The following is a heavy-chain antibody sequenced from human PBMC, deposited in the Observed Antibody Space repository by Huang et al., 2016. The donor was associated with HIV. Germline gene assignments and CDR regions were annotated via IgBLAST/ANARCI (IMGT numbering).Heavy chain of an antibody. CDR2: IKQDETEK. V-gene: IGHV3-7*01. CDR3: ATKTAGMDI. CDR1: TFTFGAYW. J-gene: IGHJ6*02. Sequence: VESGGRSVQPGGSIRLSCVGSTFTFGAYWMSWVGQPPGKGLEWVAKIKQDETEKYYVDSVKGRFNISRDNAKKVLFLEMDALRVEDTAIYFCATKTAGMDIWGQGTTVIVSS.